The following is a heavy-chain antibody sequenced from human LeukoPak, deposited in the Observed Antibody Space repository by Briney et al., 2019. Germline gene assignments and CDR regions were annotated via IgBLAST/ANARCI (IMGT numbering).Heavy chain of an antibody. CDR3: STAVVTPGY. D-gene: IGHD2-21*02. CDR1: GFTFSTYW. V-gene: IGHV3-15*01. J-gene: IGHJ4*02. Sequence: GGSLRLSCAASGFTFSTYWMHWVRQAPGKGLEWVGRIKSKTEGGTTDYAAPVKGRFTISRDDSKNTLYLQMNSLKTEDTAVYYCSTAVVTPGYWGQGTLVTVSS. CDR2: IKSKTEGGTT.